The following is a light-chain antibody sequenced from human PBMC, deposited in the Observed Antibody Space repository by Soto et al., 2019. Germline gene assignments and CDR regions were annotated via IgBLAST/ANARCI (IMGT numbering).Light chain of an antibody. CDR3: QHYGTYKT. CDR2: GAS. V-gene: IGKV3-20*01. CDR1: QSVSSSY. Sequence: EVVLTQSPGTLSLSPGERATLSCRASQSVSSSYLAWYQQKPGQAPRLLISGASSMAAGIPDRFSGSGSGTDFALTISRLEPEDFAVYYCQHYGTYKTFGQGTKVELK. J-gene: IGKJ1*01.